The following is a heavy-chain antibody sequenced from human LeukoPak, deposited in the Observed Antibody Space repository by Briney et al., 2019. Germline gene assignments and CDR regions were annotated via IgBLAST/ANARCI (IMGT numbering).Heavy chain of an antibody. D-gene: IGHD1-26*01. CDR2: IRSKTNNYYT. J-gene: IGHJ4*02. CDR3: ARYPGILGTNYFEY. Sequence: GGSLTLSCAASGFTVSNNYMTWLRQASGKGLEWFVRIRSKTNNYYTAYAASGKGTITIAKDDSKNTAELQVNSLKTEDTVVYYCARYPGILGTNYFEYWGQGTLVTVSS. CDR1: GFTVSNNY. V-gene: IGHV3-73*01.